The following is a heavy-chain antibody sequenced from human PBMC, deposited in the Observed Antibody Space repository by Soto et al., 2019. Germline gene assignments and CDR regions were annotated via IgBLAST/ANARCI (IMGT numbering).Heavy chain of an antibody. V-gene: IGHV4-59*01. J-gene: IGHJ6*03. D-gene: IGHD3-16*01. CDR3: ARNPHPLTFYGSPLYYYYYYMDV. CDR2: IYYSGST. CDR1: GGSISSYY. Sequence: PSETLSVTCTVSGGSISSYYWSWILQPPGQRLEWTGYIYYSGSTNYNPSLKSRVTISVDTSKNQFSLKLSSVTAADTAVYYCARNPHPLTFYGSPLYYYYYYMDVWGKGTTVTVSS.